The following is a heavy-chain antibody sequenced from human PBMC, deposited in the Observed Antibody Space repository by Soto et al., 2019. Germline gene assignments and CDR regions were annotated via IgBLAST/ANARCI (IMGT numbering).Heavy chain of an antibody. CDR2: IYYSGST. V-gene: IGHV4-31*03. D-gene: IGHD2-21*01. J-gene: IGHJ4*02. CDR1: GGSIISGAYY. CDR3: ARDGGSYFRSVRCHSGSGDF. Sequence: SETLSLTSTVSGGSIISGAYYWCWIRQQPGKGLEWIGYIYYSGSTYYNPSLKSRVTISVDTSKNQFSLKLSSVTAADTAVYLCARDGGSYFRSVRCHSGSGDFWGQGILVTVSS.